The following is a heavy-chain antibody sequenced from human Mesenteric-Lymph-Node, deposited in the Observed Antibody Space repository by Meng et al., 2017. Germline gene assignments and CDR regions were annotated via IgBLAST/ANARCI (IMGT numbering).Heavy chain of an antibody. CDR3: AREVLLLRADY. V-gene: IGHV1-46*01. CDR2: INPSGGST. CDR1: GYTFTSYY. D-gene: IGHD1-26*01. Sequence: ASVKVSCKASGYTFTSYYMHWVRQAPGQGLEWMGIINPSGGSTSYAQKFQGRVTMTRDTSTSTVYMELRSLRSDDTAVYYCAREVLLLRADYWGQGTLVTVSS. J-gene: IGHJ4*02.